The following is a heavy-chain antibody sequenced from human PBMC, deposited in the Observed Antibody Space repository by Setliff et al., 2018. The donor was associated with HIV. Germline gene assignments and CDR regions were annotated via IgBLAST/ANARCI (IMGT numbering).Heavy chain of an antibody. D-gene: IGHD3-9*01. CDR1: GGTFSSYA. Sequence: ASVKVSCKASGGTFSSYAISWVRQAPGQGLEWMGGIIPIFGTANYAQKFQGRVTITADESTSTAYMELSSLRSEDTAVYYCARDLSISNPYYDILTGPGVYWGQGTLVTVS. J-gene: IGHJ4*02. V-gene: IGHV1-69*13. CDR2: IIPIFGTA. CDR3: ARDLSISNPYYDILTGPGVY.